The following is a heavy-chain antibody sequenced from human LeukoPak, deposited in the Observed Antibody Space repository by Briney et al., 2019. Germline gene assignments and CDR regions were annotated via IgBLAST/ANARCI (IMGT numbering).Heavy chain of an antibody. Sequence: PSETLSLTCTVSGGSISSGSYYWSWIRQPAGKGLEWIGRIYTSGSTNYNPSLKSRVTISVDRSKNQFSLKLSSVTAADTAVYYCARGPFSYSGSSWYPPLLRPACFDYWGQGTLVTVSS. D-gene: IGHD6-13*01. CDR1: GGSISSGSYY. CDR3: ARGPFSYSGSSWYPPLLRPACFDY. V-gene: IGHV4-61*02. CDR2: IYTSGST. J-gene: IGHJ4*02.